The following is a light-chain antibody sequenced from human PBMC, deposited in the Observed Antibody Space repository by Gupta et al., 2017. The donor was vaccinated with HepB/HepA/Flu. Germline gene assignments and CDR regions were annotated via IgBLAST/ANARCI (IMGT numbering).Light chain of an antibody. J-gene: IGLJ3*02. CDR1: SSDVGGYNY. V-gene: IGLV2-11*01. CDR2: DVS. CDR3: CSYAGSYTYWV. Sequence: SALTQPRSVAGSPGQSVTISCTGTSSDVGGYNYVSWYQQHPGKAPKLMIYDVSKRPSGVPDRFSGSKSGTTASLTISGLQAEDEADYYCCSYAGSYTYWVFGGGTKLTVL.